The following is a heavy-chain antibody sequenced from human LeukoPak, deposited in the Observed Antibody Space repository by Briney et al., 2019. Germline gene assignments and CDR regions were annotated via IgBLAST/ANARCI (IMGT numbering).Heavy chain of an antibody. CDR1: GGSISSSSYY. V-gene: IGHV4-39*01. Sequence: SETLSLTCTVSGGSISSSSYYWGWIRQPLGKGLEWIGTIYYSGSTYYNPSLKSRVTISVDTSKNQFSLKLRSVTAADTAVYYCASSGYYYGGYYFDYWGQGTLVTVSS. D-gene: IGHD3-22*01. J-gene: IGHJ4*02. CDR3: ASSGYYYGGYYFDY. CDR2: IYYSGST.